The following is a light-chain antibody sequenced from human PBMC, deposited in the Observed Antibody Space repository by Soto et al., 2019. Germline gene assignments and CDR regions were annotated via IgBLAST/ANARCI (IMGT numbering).Light chain of an antibody. CDR2: LGS. V-gene: IGKV2-28*01. CDR1: QSLLHSNGYNY. J-gene: IGKJ1*01. Sequence: DIVMTQSPLSLPVTPGEPASISCRSSQSLLHSNGYNYLDWYLQKPVQSPQLLIYLGSNRASGVPDRFSGSGSGTDCTLKISRVEAEDVGVYYCLQALHTPPTFGQGTKVEIK. CDR3: LQALHTPPT.